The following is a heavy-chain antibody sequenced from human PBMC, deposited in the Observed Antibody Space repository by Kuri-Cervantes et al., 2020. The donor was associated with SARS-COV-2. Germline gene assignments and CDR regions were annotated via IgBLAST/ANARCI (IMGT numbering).Heavy chain of an antibody. V-gene: IGHV3-23*01. CDR2: ISGSGGST. D-gene: IGHD3-10*01. J-gene: IGHJ4*02. CDR1: GFTFSSYV. Sequence: GGSLRLSCAASGFTFSSYVMSWVRQAPGKGLEWVSGISGSGGSTNYADSVKGRFTISRDNSKNTLYLQMNSMRAEDTAVYYCAKEGAMVRGVILAFDYWGQGTLVTVSS. CDR3: AKEGAMVRGVILAFDY.